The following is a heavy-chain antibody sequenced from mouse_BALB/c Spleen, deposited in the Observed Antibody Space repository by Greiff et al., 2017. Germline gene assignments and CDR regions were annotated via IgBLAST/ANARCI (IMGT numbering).Heavy chain of an antibody. CDR1: GFTFSSYG. J-gene: IGHJ4*01. CDR2: ISSGGSYT. V-gene: IGHV5-6*01. D-gene: IGHD2-10*02. CDR3: ARSSYGNSYYYAMDY. Sequence: EVHLVESGGDLVKPGGSLKLSCAASGFTFSSYGMSWVRQTPDKRLEWVATISSGGSYTYYPDSVKGRFTISRDNAKNTLYLQMSSLKSEDTAMYYCARSSYGNSYYYAMDYWGQGTSVTVSS.